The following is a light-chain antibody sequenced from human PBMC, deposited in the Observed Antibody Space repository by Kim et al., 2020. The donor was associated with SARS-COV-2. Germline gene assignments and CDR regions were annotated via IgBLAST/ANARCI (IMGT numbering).Light chain of an antibody. J-gene: IGLJ3*02. CDR3: SSYSSTSTRV. CDR2: DVS. V-gene: IGLV2-14*03. Sequence: GQSISISCCGTSSDVGGSNSVTCYQQHPGKAPKLIIYDVSTRPSAVSNRFSGSKSGNTASLTISGLLGEDVADYYCSSYSSTSTRVFGGGTKVTVL. CDR1: SSDVGGSNS.